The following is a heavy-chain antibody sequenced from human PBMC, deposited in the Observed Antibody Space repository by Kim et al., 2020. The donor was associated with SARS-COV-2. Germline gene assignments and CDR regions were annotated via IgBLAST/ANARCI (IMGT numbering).Heavy chain of an antibody. CDR2: IYYSAST. V-gene: IGHV4-39*01. Sequence: GKGLDWIWSIYYSASTSYNPSLKRRVTISVDTSKNQFSLKLSSVTAADTAVYYCARHIGTIFSPRYFDYWGQGTLVTVSS. D-gene: IGHD3-3*01. CDR3: ARHIGTIFSPRYFDY. J-gene: IGHJ4*02.